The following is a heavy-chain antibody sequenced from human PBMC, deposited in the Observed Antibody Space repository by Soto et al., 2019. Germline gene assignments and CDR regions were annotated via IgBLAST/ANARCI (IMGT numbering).Heavy chain of an antibody. Sequence: ASVKVSCKASTGYYIHWVREAPGQGLEWMGWINPQTGGTSYAQKFQGRVTLSRDTSINTAYLEVSRLRFDDAAVYFCARERYQVISDGMDVWGQGTTVTVSS. CDR2: INPQTGGT. D-gene: IGHD2-2*01. CDR1: TGYY. J-gene: IGHJ6*02. V-gene: IGHV1-2*02. CDR3: ARERYQVISDGMDV.